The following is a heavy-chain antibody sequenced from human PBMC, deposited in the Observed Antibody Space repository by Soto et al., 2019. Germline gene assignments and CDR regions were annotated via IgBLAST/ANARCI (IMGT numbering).Heavy chain of an antibody. Sequence: QVQLQESGPGLVKPSDTLSLTCAVSGYSISSSNYWGWIRQPPGKGLEWIGYTYNTGTTYYNPSLKSRVTMSVDTSKNQFSLKLSSVTAADTAVYYCAKSGGGYYYFDYWGQGTLVTVSS. V-gene: IGHV4-28*01. CDR2: TYNTGTT. CDR3: AKSGGGYYYFDY. J-gene: IGHJ4*02. CDR1: GYSISSSNY. D-gene: IGHD1-26*01.